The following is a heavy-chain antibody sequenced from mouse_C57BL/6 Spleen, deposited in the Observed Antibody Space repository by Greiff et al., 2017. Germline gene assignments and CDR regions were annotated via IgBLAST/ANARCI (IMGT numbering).Heavy chain of an antibody. D-gene: IGHD1-1*01. CDR3: ARPGGYYGSSSLYYAMDY. V-gene: IGHV1-61*01. CDR1: GYTFTSYW. CDR2: IYPSDSET. J-gene: IGHJ4*01. Sequence: QVQLQQPGAELVRPGSSVKLSCKASGYTFTSYWMDWVKQRPGQGLEWIGNIYPSDSETLYNQKFKDKATLTVDKSSSTAYMQLSSLTSEDSAVYYCARPGGYYGSSSLYYAMDYWGQGTSVTVSS.